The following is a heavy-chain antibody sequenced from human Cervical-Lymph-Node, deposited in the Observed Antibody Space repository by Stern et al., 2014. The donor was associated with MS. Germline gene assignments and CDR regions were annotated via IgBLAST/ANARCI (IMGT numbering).Heavy chain of an antibody. CDR2: ISGSGRSP. D-gene: IGHD6-13*01. V-gene: IGHV3-23*04. CDR1: GFTFNSFA. CDR3: AKDHRIAAPGSTPFGS. Sequence: EVQLVESEGGVAQPGGSLRLSCVVSGFTFNSFAMNWVRQAPGKGLIWVSSISGSGRSPYYTDSVKDRFTISRDNSKKTLYLQMNGLRADDTAVYYCAKDHRIAAPGSTPFGSWGPGTLVTVSS. J-gene: IGHJ4*02.